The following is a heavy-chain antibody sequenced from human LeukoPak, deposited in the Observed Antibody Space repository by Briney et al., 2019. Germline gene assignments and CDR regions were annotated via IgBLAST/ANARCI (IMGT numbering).Heavy chain of an antibody. J-gene: IGHJ4*02. D-gene: IGHD3-22*01. V-gene: IGHV3-49*04. CDR2: IRSTTYGGTT. Sequence: GGSLRLSCTPSGFTFGDYAMSWVRQAPGKGLEWVGFIRSTTYGGTTEFAASVKGRFTISRDDSKSIAHLQMNSLKTEDTAVYYCTLHYDSSGFFPDCGQGTLVTVSS. CDR1: GFTFGDYA. CDR3: TLHYDSSGFFPD.